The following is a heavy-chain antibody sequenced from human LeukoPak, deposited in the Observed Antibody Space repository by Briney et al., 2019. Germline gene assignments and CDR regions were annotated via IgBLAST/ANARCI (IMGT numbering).Heavy chain of an antibody. J-gene: IGHJ4*02. CDR3: ARGLPLGYCTYGVCYPPKHFDF. V-gene: IGHV1-8*03. D-gene: IGHD2-8*01. CDR2: VNPKSGNT. CDR1: GYSFTSYD. Sequence: ASVKVSCNASGYSFTSYDINWVRQAPGQGLEWMGWVNPKSGNTGYKQKFQARVTITRDTSISAAYMELSSLTSDDTAVYFCARGLPLGYCTYGVCYPPKHFDFWGQGTLDTVSS.